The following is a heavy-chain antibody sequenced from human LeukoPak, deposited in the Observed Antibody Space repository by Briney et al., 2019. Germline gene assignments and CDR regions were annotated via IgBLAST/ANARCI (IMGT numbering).Heavy chain of an antibody. Sequence: PSGGPLRLSCAASGYTFRRNGMHWVRQAPGKGLEWVAVIWYDGSKKYYGDSVRGRFTISRDNSKNTLYLQMNSLRAEDTAVYYCARWLSDKIDSNGYLDYWGQGTLVAVSS. CDR3: ARWLSDKIDSNGYLDY. CDR2: IWYDGSKK. D-gene: IGHD5-18*01. V-gene: IGHV3-33*01. CDR1: GYTFRRNG. J-gene: IGHJ4*02.